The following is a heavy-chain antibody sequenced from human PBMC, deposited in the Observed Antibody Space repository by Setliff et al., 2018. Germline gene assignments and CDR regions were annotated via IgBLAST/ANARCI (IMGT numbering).Heavy chain of an antibody. CDR3: ARVAQYSSSSFYYYYYGMDV. V-gene: IGHV4-59*11. Sequence: SETLSLTCTVSGGSISSHYWSWIRQPPGKGLEWIGYIYYSGSTYYNPSLKSRVTISVDTSKNQFSLKLSSVTAADTAVYYCARVAQYSSSSFYYYYYGMDVWGQGTTVTVSS. J-gene: IGHJ6*02. CDR1: GGSISSHY. CDR2: IYYSGST. D-gene: IGHD6-6*01.